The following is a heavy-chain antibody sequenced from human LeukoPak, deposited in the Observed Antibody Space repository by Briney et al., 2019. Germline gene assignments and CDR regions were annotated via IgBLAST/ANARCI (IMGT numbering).Heavy chain of an antibody. CDR2: MNPNSGNT. D-gene: IGHD1-1*01. CDR1: GYTFTSYG. CDR3: ARGARGFGTGTDLDY. J-gene: IGHJ4*02. V-gene: IGHV1-8*01. Sequence: ASVKVSCKASGYTFTSYGINWVRQATGQGLEWMGWMNPNSGNTGYAQKFQGRVTITRNTSISTAYMELSSLRSEDTAVYYCARGARGFGTGTDLDYWGQGTLVTVSS.